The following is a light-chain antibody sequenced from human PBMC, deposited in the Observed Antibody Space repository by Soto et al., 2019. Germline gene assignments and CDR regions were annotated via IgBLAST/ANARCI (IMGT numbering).Light chain of an antibody. J-gene: IGKJ5*01. CDR1: QSVSSSY. CDR2: GAS. Sequence: ELVLTQSPGTLSLSPGERATLSCRASQSVSSSYLAWYQQKPGQAPRLLIYGASSRATGIPDRFSGSGSGTDFTLTISRLEPEDFAVYYCQQYGSSPRTFGKGTRLEIK. V-gene: IGKV3-20*01. CDR3: QQYGSSPRT.